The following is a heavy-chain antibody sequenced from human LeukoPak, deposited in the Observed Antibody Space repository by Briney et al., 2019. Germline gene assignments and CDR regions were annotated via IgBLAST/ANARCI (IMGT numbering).Heavy chain of an antibody. V-gene: IGHV1-2*02. Sequence: ASVKVSCKASGYTFTGYYMHWVRQAPGLGLEWMGWINPNSGDTGYAQIFQGRVTMTRDTSISTAYMELSSLRSEDTAVYYCVRDHRYYDSSAYYFPIDYWGQGTLVTVSS. CDR2: INPNSGDT. CDR1: GYTFTGYY. J-gene: IGHJ4*02. CDR3: VRDHRYYDSSAYYFPIDY. D-gene: IGHD3-22*01.